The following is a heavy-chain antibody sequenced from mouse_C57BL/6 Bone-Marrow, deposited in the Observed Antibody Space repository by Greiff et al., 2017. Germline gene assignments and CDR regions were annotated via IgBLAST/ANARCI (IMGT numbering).Heavy chain of an antibody. Sequence: QVHVKQPGAELVKPGASVKLSCKASGYTFTSYWMHWVKQRPGQGLEWIGMIHPNSGSTNYNEKFKSKATLTVDKSSSTAYMQLSSLTSEDSAVYYCARRTVVASYFDYWGQGTTLTVSS. V-gene: IGHV1-64*01. CDR1: GYTFTSYW. J-gene: IGHJ2*01. CDR3: ARRTVVASYFDY. CDR2: IHPNSGST. D-gene: IGHD1-1*01.